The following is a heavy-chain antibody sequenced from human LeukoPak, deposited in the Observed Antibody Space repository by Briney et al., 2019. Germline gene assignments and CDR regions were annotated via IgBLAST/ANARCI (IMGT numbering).Heavy chain of an antibody. CDR3: ARGATTLQRGDAFDI. V-gene: IGHV3-21*06. J-gene: IGHJ3*02. Sequence: GESLRLSCAASGFIFKTYSMDWVRQAPGKGLEWVSSISTSSGYIYYADSVKGRFTISRDNAKNLLFLQMNSLRAEDTAVYYCARGATTLQRGDAFDIWGQGTMVTVSS. CDR2: ISTSSGYI. CDR1: GFIFKTYS. D-gene: IGHD5-24*01.